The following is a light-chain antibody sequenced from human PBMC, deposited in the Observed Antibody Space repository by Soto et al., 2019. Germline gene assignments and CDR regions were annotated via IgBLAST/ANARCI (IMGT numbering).Light chain of an antibody. CDR2: YES. CDR3: QVWDSSSDHAV. CDR1: NIGSKS. Sequence: SYELTQPPSVSVAPGKTARITCGGNNIGSKSVHWYQQKPGQAPVLGIYYESDRPSGIPERFSGSNSGNTATLTISRVEAGDEADYYCQVWDSSSDHAVFGGGTQLTVL. V-gene: IGLV3-21*04. J-gene: IGLJ7*01.